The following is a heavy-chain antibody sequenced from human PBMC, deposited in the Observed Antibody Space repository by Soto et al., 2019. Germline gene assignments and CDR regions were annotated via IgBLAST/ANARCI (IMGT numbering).Heavy chain of an antibody. CDR3: VRGGSNYAY. CDR2: IKPDDSEK. CDR1: GFTFSDSW. D-gene: IGHD4-4*01. V-gene: IGHV3-7*01. J-gene: IGHJ4*02. Sequence: EVPLVESGGGLVQPGGSMRLSCTASGFTFSDSWMTWVRQAPGKGLEWVARIKPDDSEKKYADSVKGRFSISRDNAKNSMYFQMDSLRGEDTAVYYCVRGGSNYAYWGQGTLVTVSS.